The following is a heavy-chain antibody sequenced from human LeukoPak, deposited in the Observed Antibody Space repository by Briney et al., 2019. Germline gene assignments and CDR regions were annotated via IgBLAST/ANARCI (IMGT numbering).Heavy chain of an antibody. CDR2: IYSGGST. Sequence: GGSLRLSCAASGFSFGSYYMSWVRQAPGKGLEWVSLIYSGGSTYYAASVKGRFTISREHSKNTLYLQMNSLRGEDTAVDYCARGLRGWFDYWGQGTLVNVSS. CDR3: ARGLRGWFDY. CDR1: GFSFGSYY. D-gene: IGHD6-19*01. J-gene: IGHJ4*02. V-gene: IGHV3-66*01.